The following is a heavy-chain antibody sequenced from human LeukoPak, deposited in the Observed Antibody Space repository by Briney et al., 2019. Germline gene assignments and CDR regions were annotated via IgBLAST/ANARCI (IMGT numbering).Heavy chain of an antibody. V-gene: IGHV4-59*01. CDR1: GGSISSYF. D-gene: IGHD3-16*01. Sequence: SETLSLTCTVSGGSISSYFWSWIRQPPGKGLEWIGYIYYSGSTNYNPSLKSRVTISVDTSKNEFSLKLSSVTAADTAVYYCARGGHYIDYWGQGSLVTVSS. J-gene: IGHJ4*02. CDR2: IYYSGST. CDR3: ARGGHYIDY.